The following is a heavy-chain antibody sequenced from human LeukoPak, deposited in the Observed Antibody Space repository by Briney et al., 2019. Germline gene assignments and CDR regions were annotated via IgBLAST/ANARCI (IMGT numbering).Heavy chain of an antibody. Sequence: SETLSLTCTVSGGSISSNSYYWGWIRQPPGRGLEYIGSIYYSGSTYYSPSLKSRVTISVDTSKNQFSLRLSSVTAADTAMYYCARRGYNFGYFDYWGQGTLVTVSS. CDR2: IYYSGST. CDR3: ARRGYNFGYFDY. V-gene: IGHV4-39*01. CDR1: GGSISSNSYY. J-gene: IGHJ4*02. D-gene: IGHD5-18*01.